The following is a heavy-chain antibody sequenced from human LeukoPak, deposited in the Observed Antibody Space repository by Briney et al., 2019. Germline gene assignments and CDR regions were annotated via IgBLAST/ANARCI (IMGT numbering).Heavy chain of an antibody. V-gene: IGHV3-7*01. CDR2: IKQDGSEK. CDR3: AKDREVVVVVDYFDY. CDR1: GFTFSSYW. J-gene: IGHJ4*02. D-gene: IGHD2-15*01. Sequence: GWSLRLSCAASGFTFSSYWMSWVRQAPGRGLEWVANIKQDGSEKYYVDSVKGRFTISRDNAKNSLYLQMNSLRAEDTAIYYCAKDREVVVVVDYFDYWGQGTLVTVSS.